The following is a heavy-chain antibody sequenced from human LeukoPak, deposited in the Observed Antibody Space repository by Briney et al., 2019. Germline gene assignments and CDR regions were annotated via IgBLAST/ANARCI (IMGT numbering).Heavy chain of an antibody. J-gene: IGHJ6*02. CDR2: ISSSSSYM. CDR3: ARDRDVPAIGMDV. Sequence: SCKASGYTFTGYYMHWVRQAPGKGLEWVSSISSSSSYMYYADSVKGRFTISRDNAKNSLYLQMNSLRAEDTAVYYCARDRDVPAIGMDVWGQGTTVTVSS. CDR1: GYTFTGYY. V-gene: IGHV3-21*06.